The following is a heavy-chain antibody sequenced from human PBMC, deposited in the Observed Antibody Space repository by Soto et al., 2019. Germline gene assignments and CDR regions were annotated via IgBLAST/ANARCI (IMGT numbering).Heavy chain of an antibody. D-gene: IGHD6-25*01. CDR1: RGSISSGTNY. CDR2: IYYSGST. J-gene: IGHJ4*02. CDR3: ARHEAGWYFNS. Sequence: SETLSLTCTVSRGSISSGTNYWAWIRQPPGKGLEWIENIYYSGSTFYNPSLKSRVTISLDTSKNQFSLKLRSVTAADTAVYYCARHEAGWYFNSCGQGTLVTVSS. V-gene: IGHV4-39*01.